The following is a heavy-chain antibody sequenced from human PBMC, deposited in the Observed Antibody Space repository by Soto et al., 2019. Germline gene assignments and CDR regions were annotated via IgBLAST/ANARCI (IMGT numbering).Heavy chain of an antibody. CDR1: LFTFSSYA. V-gene: IGHV3-30-3*01. CDR3: AKGPHYYGSGSQYGMEV. Sequence: SLRLSCAASLFTFSSYAMHWVLQTPVKLLEWVAVISYDGINKYYADSVKGRFTISRDNSKNTLYLQMNSLRAEDTAVYYCAKGPHYYGSGSQYGMEVWGQGTTVTVSS. D-gene: IGHD3-10*01. J-gene: IGHJ6*02. CDR2: ISYDGINK.